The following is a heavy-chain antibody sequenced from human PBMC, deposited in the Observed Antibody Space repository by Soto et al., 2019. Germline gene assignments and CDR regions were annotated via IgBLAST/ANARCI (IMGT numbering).Heavy chain of an antibody. J-gene: IGHJ4*02. Sequence: ASVKVSCKASGGTFSSYAISWVRQAPGQGLEWMGRIIPILGIANYAQKFQGRVTITADKSTSTAYMELSSLRSEDTAVYYCARDRFFKKDLYVIGYWGQGTLVTVSS. CDR3: ARDRFFKKDLYVIGY. D-gene: IGHD3-16*01. CDR1: GGTFSSYA. CDR2: IIPILGIA. V-gene: IGHV1-69*04.